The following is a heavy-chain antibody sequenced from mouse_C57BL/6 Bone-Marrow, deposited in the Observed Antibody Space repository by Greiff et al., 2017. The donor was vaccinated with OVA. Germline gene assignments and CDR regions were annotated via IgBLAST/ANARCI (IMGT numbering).Heavy chain of an antibody. D-gene: IGHD1-1*01. J-gene: IGHJ4*01. CDR1: GYTFTDYE. V-gene: IGHV1-15*01. CDR2: IDPETGGT. Sequence: VQLQQSGAELVRPGASVTLSCKASGYTFTDYEMHWVKQTPVHGLEWIGAIDPETGGTAYNQKFKGKAILTADKSSSTAYMELRSLTSEDSAVYYCTAYYYDSSPYYYAMDYWGQGTSVTVSS. CDR3: TAYYYDSSPYYYAMDY.